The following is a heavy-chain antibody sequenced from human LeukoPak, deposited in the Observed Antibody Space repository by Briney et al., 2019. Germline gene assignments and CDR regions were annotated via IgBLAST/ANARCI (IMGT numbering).Heavy chain of an antibody. Sequence: GGSLRLSCAASGFSFSSYAMSWVRQAPGDGLEWIGFISGGTTEYAASVKGRFTISRDDSTSIAYLQMNSLTTEDTAVYYCSRGSGWLSVYWGQGTLVTVSS. D-gene: IGHD6-19*01. CDR1: GFSFSSYA. J-gene: IGHJ4*02. V-gene: IGHV3-49*04. CDR3: SRGSGWLSVY. CDR2: ISGGTT.